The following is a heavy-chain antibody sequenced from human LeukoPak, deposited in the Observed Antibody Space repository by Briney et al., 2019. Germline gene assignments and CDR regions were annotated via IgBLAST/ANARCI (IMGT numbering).Heavy chain of an antibody. D-gene: IGHD3-10*01. Sequence: PSETLSLTCSVSGSSISSHYWSWVRQSPGKGLEWVGYVFNGGSTNYNPSLKRRVTMSLDTSRDQFSLRLSSVTAADTAIYYCASRPAGNTGYGVFDYWSQGTLVTVAS. CDR3: ASRPAGNTGYGVFDY. J-gene: IGHJ4*02. CDR2: VFNGGST. V-gene: IGHV4-59*11. CDR1: GSSISSHY.